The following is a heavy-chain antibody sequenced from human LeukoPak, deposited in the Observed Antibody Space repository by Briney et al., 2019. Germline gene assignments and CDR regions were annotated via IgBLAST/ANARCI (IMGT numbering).Heavy chain of an antibody. CDR3: AKQDIRSSGWYD. CDR1: GFTFSSHA. V-gene: IGHV3-23*01. J-gene: IGHJ4*02. Sequence: GSLRLSCAASGFTFSSHAMSCGRQAAGKGLEWVSGIDGSGGSTYYADSVKGRFTIPRDNSKNTLYLQMNSVRAEDTAVYYCAKQDIRSSGWYDWGQGTLVTVSS. CDR2: IDGSGGST. D-gene: IGHD6-19*01.